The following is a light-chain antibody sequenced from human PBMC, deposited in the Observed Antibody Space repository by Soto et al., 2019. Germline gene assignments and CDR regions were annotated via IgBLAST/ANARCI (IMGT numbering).Light chain of an antibody. J-gene: IGKJ1*01. CDR2: KSS. V-gene: IGKV1-5*03. CDR3: QQYNTYPGT. CDR1: QSISSW. Sequence: DTQMTQSPSTLSASVGDRVTITCRASQSISSWLAWYQQKPGKAPKLLIYKSSSLESGVSARFSGSGSETEFTLTISSLQPEDFATYYCQQYNTYPGTFGQGTKV.